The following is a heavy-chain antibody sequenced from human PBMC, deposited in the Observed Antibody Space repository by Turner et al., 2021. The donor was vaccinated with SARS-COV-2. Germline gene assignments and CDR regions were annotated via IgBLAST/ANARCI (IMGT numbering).Heavy chain of an antibody. CDR3: ARLLNPGSYYYYYYGMDV. D-gene: IGHD3-10*01. CDR2: IYYSGST. V-gene: IGHV4-39*01. CDR1: GGSISSSNYH. J-gene: IGHJ6*02. Sequence: QLQLQESGPGLVKPSETLLLTCTVSGGSISSSNYHWGWIRQPPGKGLEWSGSIYYSGSTYYNPSLKSRVTISVDTSKNQFSLKLSSVTAADTAVYYCARLLNPGSYYYYYYGMDVWGQGTTVTVSS.